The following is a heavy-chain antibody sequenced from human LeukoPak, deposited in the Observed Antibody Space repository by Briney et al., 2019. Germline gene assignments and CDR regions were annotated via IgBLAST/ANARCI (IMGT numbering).Heavy chain of an antibody. CDR1: GFTFGDYA. V-gene: IGHV3-49*04. CDR3: TTDLPTVTTGYFDY. Sequence: GGSLRLSCTASGFTFGDYAMSWVRQAPGKGLEWVGFIRSKAYGGTTEYAASVKGRFTISRDDSKSIAYLQMNSLKTEDTAVYYCTTDLPTVTTGYFDYWGQGTLVTVSS. D-gene: IGHD4-17*01. CDR2: IRSKAYGGTT. J-gene: IGHJ4*02.